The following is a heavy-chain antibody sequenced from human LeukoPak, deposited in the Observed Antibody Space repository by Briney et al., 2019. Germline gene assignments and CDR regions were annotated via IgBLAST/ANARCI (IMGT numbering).Heavy chain of an antibody. J-gene: IGHJ3*02. Sequence: GGSLRLSCAASGFTFSSYWMSWVRQAPGKGLEWVANVKQDGSEKEYVDSVKGRFTISRDNAKNSLYLQMNSLRAEDTAVYYCARGGSGATRDDTFDIWGQGTMVTVSS. CDR3: ARGGSGATRDDTFDI. V-gene: IGHV3-7*01. CDR1: GFTFSSYW. D-gene: IGHD3-16*01. CDR2: VKQDGSEK.